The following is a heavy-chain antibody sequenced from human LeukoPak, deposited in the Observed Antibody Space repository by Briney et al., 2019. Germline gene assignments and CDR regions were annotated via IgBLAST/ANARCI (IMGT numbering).Heavy chain of an antibody. D-gene: IGHD3-10*01. CDR3: AKNGGSVC. Sequence: GASVKVSCKASGYTFTSYYMHWVRQAPGQGLEWMGGIIPIFGTANYAQKFQGRVTITADESTSTAYMELSSLRSEDTAVYYCAKNGGSVCWGQGTLVTVSS. CDR1: GYTFTSYY. CDR2: IIPIFGTA. J-gene: IGHJ4*02. V-gene: IGHV1-69*13.